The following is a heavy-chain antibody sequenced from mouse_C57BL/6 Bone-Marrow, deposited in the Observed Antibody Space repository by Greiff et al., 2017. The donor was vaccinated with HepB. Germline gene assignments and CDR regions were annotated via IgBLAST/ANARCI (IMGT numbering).Heavy chain of an antibody. J-gene: IGHJ4*01. CDR1: GFTFSSYT. V-gene: IGHV5-9*01. CDR3: ARRGYDGYYGDYAMEY. Sequence: EVKLVESGGGLVKPGGSLKLSCAASGFTFSSYTMSWVRQTPEKRLEWVATISGGGGNTYYPDSVKGRFTISRDNAKNTLYLQMSSLRSEDTALYYCARRGYDGYYGDYAMEYWGQGTSVTVSS. CDR2: ISGGGGNT. D-gene: IGHD2-3*01.